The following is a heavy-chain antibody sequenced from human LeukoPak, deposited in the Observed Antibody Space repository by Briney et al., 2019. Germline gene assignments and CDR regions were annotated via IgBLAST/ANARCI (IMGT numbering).Heavy chain of an antibody. CDR2: INPNSGGT. Sequence: GASVKVSCKASGYTFTGYYMHWVRQAPGQGLEWMGWINPNSGGTNYAQKFQGRVTMTRDTSISTAYMELSRLRSDDTAVYYCARGPGIAAAGTGYWGQGTLVTVSS. CDR3: ARGPGIAAAGTGY. D-gene: IGHD6-13*01. CDR1: GYTFTGYY. J-gene: IGHJ4*02. V-gene: IGHV1-2*02.